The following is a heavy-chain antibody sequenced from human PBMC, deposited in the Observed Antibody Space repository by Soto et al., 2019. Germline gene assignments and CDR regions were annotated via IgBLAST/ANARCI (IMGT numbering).Heavy chain of an antibody. CDR3: ARAGKEYYDSSGYRLYYFDY. V-gene: IGHV1-2*02. J-gene: IGHJ4*02. D-gene: IGHD3-22*01. CDR1: GYTFTGYY. CDR2: INPNSGGT. Sequence: ASVKVSCKASGYTFTGYYMHWVRRAPGQGLGCMGWINPNSGGTNYAQKFQGRVTMTRDTSISTAYMELSRLRSDDTAVYYCARAGKEYYDSSGYRLYYFDYWGQGTLVTVYS.